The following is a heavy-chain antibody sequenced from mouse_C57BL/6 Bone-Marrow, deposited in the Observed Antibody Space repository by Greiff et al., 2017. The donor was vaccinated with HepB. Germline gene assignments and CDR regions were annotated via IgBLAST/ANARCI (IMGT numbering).Heavy chain of an antibody. CDR2: IDPETGGT. D-gene: IGHD1-1*01. Sequence: QVQLQQSGVGLGRLGASVRLSCRASGKKFTDYEMHGVRQTLVHGLEWIGAIDPETGGTAYNQKFKGKAILTADKSSSTAYMELRSLTSEDSAVYYCTRSYYYGSSYYWYFDVWGTGTTVTVSS. CDR3: TRSYYYGSSYYWYFDV. J-gene: IGHJ1*03. CDR1: GKKFTDYE. V-gene: IGHV1-15*01.